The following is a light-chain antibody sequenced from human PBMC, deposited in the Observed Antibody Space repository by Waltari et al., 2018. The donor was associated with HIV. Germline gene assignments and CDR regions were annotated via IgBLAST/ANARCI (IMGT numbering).Light chain of an antibody. J-gene: IGLJ3*02. CDR1: NTDLGAFDL. CDR3: SSYSTLKTIL. V-gene: IGLV2-14*03. CDR2: RVT. Sequence: QSALTQPASVSGSPGQSVTISCTGGNTDLGAFDLVSWYQQRSGEAPQLIIFRVTSRPSGVSSRFSGFKSGHTASLTISGLHDGDEAYYFCSSYSTLKTILFGGGTKLTV.